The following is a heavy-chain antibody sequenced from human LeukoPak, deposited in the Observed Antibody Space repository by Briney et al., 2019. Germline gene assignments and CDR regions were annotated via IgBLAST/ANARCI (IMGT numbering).Heavy chain of an antibody. CDR2: INTNTGNP. CDR1: GYTFTSYA. J-gene: IGHJ6*02. D-gene: IGHD2-2*01. V-gene: IGHV7-4-1*02. CDR3: ARDLPDIVVVPAAIRPSYYYYGMDV. Sequence: ASVKVSCKASGYTFTSYAMNWVRQAPGQGLEWMGWINTNTGNPTYAQGFTGRFVFSLDTSVSTAYLQISSLKAEDTAVYYCARDLPDIVVVPAAIRPSYYYYGMDVWGQGATVTVSS.